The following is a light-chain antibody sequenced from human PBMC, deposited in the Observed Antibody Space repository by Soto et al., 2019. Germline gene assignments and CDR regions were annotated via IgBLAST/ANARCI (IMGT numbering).Light chain of an antibody. Sequence: SPATLSVSPGERATLSCRASQSVGSNLAWYQQKHGQAPRLLIYGASTRATDIPARFSGSGSGTEFTLTISSLESEDFAVYYCQQYSNWPPITFGQGTRLEIK. CDR2: GAS. V-gene: IGKV3D-15*01. CDR1: QSVGSN. CDR3: QQYSNWPPIT. J-gene: IGKJ5*01.